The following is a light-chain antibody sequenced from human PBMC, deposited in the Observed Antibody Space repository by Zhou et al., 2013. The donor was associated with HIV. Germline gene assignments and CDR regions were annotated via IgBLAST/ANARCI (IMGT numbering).Light chain of an antibody. CDR2: DAS. J-gene: IGKJ4*01. V-gene: IGKV1-33*01. CDR3: LQYDNRLT. Sequence: DIQMTQSPSSLSASVGDRVIITCQASQDISKYLNWYQQKPGKAPKLLIYDASNLETGVPSRFSGSGSGTDFTFTISSLLPEDIATYYCLQYDNRLTFGRRD. CDR1: QDISKY.